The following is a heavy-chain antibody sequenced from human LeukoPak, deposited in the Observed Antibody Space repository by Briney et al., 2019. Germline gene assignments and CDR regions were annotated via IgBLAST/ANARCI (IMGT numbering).Heavy chain of an antibody. CDR1: GFTLDDYA. D-gene: IGHD5-18*01. CDR2: ISWNSGSI. CDR3: AKGDTAMVYYYYGMDV. Sequence: PGRSLRLSCAASGFTLDDYAMHWVRQAPGKGLEWVSGISWNSGSIGYADSVKGRFTISRDNAKNSLYLQMNSLRAEDTALYYCAKGDTAMVYYYYGMDVWGQGTTVTVSS. V-gene: IGHV3-9*01. J-gene: IGHJ6*02.